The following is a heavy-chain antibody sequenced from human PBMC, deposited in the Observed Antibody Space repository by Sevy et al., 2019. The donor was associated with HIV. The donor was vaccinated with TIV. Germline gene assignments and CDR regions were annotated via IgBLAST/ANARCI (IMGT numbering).Heavy chain of an antibody. Sequence: ASVKVSCKASGYTFTSYGISWVRQAPGQGLEWMGWISAYNGNTNYAQKLQGRVTMTTDTSTSTAYMELRSLRSDDTAGYYCARDEETGTPGHWFDPWGQGTLVTVSS. J-gene: IGHJ5*02. D-gene: IGHD1-1*01. CDR1: GYTFTSYG. CDR2: ISAYNGNT. CDR3: ARDEETGTPGHWFDP. V-gene: IGHV1-18*01.